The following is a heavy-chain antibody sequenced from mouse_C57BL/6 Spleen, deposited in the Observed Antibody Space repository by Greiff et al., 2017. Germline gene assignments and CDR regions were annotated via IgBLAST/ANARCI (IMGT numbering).Heavy chain of an antibody. J-gene: IGHJ2*01. V-gene: IGHV1-55*01. Sequence: QVQLKQPGAELVKPGASVKMSCKASGYTFTSYWITWVKQRPGQGLEWIGDIYPGSGSTNYNEKFQSKATLTVDTSSSTAYMQLSSLTSENSAVYYCARGREDYFDDWGQGTTLTVSS. CDR2: IYPGSGST. CDR1: GYTFTSYW. CDR3: ARGREDYFDD.